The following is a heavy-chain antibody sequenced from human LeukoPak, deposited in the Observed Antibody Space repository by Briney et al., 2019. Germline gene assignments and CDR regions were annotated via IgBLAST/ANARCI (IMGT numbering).Heavy chain of an antibody. D-gene: IGHD6-19*01. Sequence: SGGSLRLSCAASGFTFSSYGMHWVRQAPGKGLEWVAFIRYDGSNKYYADSVKGRFTISRDNSKNTVYLQVNSLRAEDTAVYYCAKTSGWPYYFDYWGQGTLVTVSS. CDR2: IRYDGSNK. CDR3: AKTSGWPYYFDY. J-gene: IGHJ4*02. CDR1: GFTFSSYG. V-gene: IGHV3-30*02.